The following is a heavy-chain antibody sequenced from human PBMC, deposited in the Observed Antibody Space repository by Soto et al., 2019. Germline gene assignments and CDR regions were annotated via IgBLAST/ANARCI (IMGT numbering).Heavy chain of an antibody. CDR3: ARTYIAAAGGNWFDP. J-gene: IGHJ5*02. Sequence: SETLSLTCTVSGGSISSYYWSWIRQPPGKGLEWIGYIYYSGSTNYNPSLKSRVTISVDTSKNQFSLKLSSVTAADTAVYYCARTYIAAAGGNWFDPWGQGTLVTVSS. CDR1: GGSISSYY. D-gene: IGHD6-13*01. CDR2: IYYSGST. V-gene: IGHV4-59*08.